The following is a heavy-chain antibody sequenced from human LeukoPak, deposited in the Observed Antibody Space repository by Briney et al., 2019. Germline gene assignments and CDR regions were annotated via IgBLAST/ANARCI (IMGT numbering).Heavy chain of an antibody. CDR1: GFTFSMYW. CDR2: ISYDGNNK. D-gene: IGHD3-22*01. CDR3: ARGGYYDSSGYKQRAEYFQH. V-gene: IGHV3-30*03. Sequence: GGSLRLSCAASGFTFSMYWMSWVRQAPGNGLEWVAIISYDGNNKFYADSIKGRFTISRDNSKNTLYLQMNSLRAEDTAVYYCARGGYYDSSGYKQRAEYFQHWGQGTLVTVSS. J-gene: IGHJ1*01.